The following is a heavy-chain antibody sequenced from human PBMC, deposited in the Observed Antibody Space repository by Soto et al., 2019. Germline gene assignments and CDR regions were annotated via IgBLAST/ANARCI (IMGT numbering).Heavy chain of an antibody. J-gene: IGHJ6*03. D-gene: IGHD3-16*02. CDR1: YC. CDR2: IYYSGST. V-gene: IGHV4-39*01. CDR3: ARLPSGLPVGEISPYYSYMAV. Sequence: YCCIFIKQPPGKGLEWIGSIYYSGSTYYNPSLKSRVTISVDTSKNQFSLKLSSVTAADTAVYYCARLPSGLPVGEISPYYSYMAVWLKRSTVTGSS.